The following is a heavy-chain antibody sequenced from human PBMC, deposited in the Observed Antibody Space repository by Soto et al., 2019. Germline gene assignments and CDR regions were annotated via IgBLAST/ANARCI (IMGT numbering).Heavy chain of an antibody. D-gene: IGHD7-27*01. V-gene: IGHV1-18*01. CDR2: ISAYNGNT. CDR3: ASYLAAGDHYH. Sequence: ASVKVSCKASGYSFTSYGISWVRQAPGQGLEWMGWISAYNGNTNYAQKLQGRVTMTTDTSTSTAYMELRSLRSDDTAVYYCASYLAAGDHYHWGQGTLVTVSS. J-gene: IGHJ5*02. CDR1: GYSFTSYG.